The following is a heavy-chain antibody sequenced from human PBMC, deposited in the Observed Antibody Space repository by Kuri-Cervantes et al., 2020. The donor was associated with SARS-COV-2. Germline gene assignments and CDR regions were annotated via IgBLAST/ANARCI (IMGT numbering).Heavy chain of an antibody. CDR3: AKETALRFLDGFDY. V-gene: IGHV3-23*01. CDR1: GFTFSSYA. Sequence: GESLKISCAASGFTFSSYAMSWVRQAPGKGLEWVSATSGSGGSTYYADSVKGRFTISRDNSKNTLYLQMNSLRAADTAVYYCAKETALRFLDGFDYWGQGTLVTVSS. J-gene: IGHJ4*02. D-gene: IGHD3-3*01. CDR2: TSGSGGST.